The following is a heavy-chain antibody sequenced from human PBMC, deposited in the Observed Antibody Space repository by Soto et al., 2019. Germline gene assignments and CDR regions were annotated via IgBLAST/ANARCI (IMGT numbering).Heavy chain of an antibody. Sequence: EVQMVESGGGLVETGRSLRLSCATSGFTFGDYAMSWFRQAPGKGLEWVGFIRSKVHGGTTEYDTSVKGRFTISRNDSKSIAYLQMNRLKTEDTAVYYCTRDLYCSDNTCYSGSEIWGPGTMVTVSS. V-gene: IGHV3-49*03. D-gene: IGHD2-15*01. CDR3: TRDLYCSDNTCYSGSEI. CDR2: IRSKVHGGTT. CDR1: GFTFGDYA. J-gene: IGHJ3*02.